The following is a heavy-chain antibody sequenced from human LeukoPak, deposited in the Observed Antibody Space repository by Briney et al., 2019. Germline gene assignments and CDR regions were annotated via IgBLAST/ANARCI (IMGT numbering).Heavy chain of an antibody. D-gene: IGHD3-22*01. Sequence: SETLSLTCTVSGGSISSYYWSWIRQPPGKGLEWIGYIYYSGSTNYNPSLKSRVTISVDTSKNQFSLKLSSVTAADTAVYYCARDGDYYDSSGYWFDYWGQGTLVTVSS. CDR3: ARDGDYYDSSGYWFDY. J-gene: IGHJ4*02. CDR1: GGSISSYY. CDR2: IYYSGST. V-gene: IGHV4-59*01.